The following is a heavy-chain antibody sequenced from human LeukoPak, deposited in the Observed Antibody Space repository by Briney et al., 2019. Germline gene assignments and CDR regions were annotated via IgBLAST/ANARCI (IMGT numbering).Heavy chain of an antibody. J-gene: IGHJ6*02. CDR2: INAYNGNT. V-gene: IGHV1-18*01. CDR3: ARDLPTGGPVYYYDSSGYLKLGCYYYGMDV. Sequence: VASVKVSCKASGYTFTSYGISWVRQAPGQGLEWMGWINAYNGNTNYAQKLQGRVTMTTDTSTSTAYMELRSLRSDDTAVYYCARDLPTGGPVYYYDSSGYLKLGCYYYGMDVWGQGTTVTVSS. CDR1: GYTFTSYG. D-gene: IGHD3-22*01.